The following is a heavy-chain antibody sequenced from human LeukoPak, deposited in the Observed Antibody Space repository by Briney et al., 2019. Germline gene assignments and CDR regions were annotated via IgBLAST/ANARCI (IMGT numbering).Heavy chain of an antibody. J-gene: IGHJ6*03. Sequence: SETLSLTCTVSGGSLSSYYWSWIRQPPGKGLEWIGYIYYSGSTNYNPSLKSRVTISVDTSKNQFSLKLSSVTAADTAVYYCARDYYYYYMDVWGKGTTVTVSS. CDR1: GGSLSSYY. V-gene: IGHV4-59*01. CDR2: IYYSGST. CDR3: ARDYYYYYMDV.